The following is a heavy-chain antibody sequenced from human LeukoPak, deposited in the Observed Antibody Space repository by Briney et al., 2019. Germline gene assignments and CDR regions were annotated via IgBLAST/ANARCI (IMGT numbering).Heavy chain of an antibody. V-gene: IGHV4-59*08. CDR1: GGSISSYY. CDR3: ARLGGSGWFDP. CDR2: IYYGGST. Sequence: SETLSLTCTVSGGSISSYYWSWIRQPPGQGLEWIGYIYYGGSTNYNPSLKSRVTISVDTSKNQFSLKLSSVTAADTAVYYCARLGGSGWFDPWGQGTLVTVSS. J-gene: IGHJ5*02. D-gene: IGHD2-15*01.